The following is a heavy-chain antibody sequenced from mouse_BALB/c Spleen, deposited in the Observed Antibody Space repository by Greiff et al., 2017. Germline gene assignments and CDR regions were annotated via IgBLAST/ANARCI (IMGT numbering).Heavy chain of an antibody. CDR1: GYTFTDYE. D-gene: IGHD2-4*01. V-gene: IGHV1-15*01. CDR3: TRNDLY. CDR2: IDPETGGT. Sequence: QVQLQQSGAELVRPGASVTLSCKASGYTFTDYEMHWVKQTPVHGLEWIGAIDPETGGTAYNQKFKGKATLTADKSSSTAYMELRSLTSEDSAVYYCTRNDLYWGQGTLVTVSA. J-gene: IGHJ3*01.